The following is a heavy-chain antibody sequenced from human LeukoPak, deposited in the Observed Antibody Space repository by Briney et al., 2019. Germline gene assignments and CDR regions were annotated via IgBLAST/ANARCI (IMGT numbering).Heavy chain of an antibody. J-gene: IGHJ4*02. Sequence: GGSLRLSCAASGFTFSSYWMHWVRQAPGKGLVWVSRISSDGSDTNYADSVKGRFTISRDNAENTLYLQMNSLRAEDTAVYYCARIIAATGNRHFDYWGQGTLVTVSS. CDR2: ISSDGSDT. D-gene: IGHD6-13*01. V-gene: IGHV3-74*01. CDR1: GFTFSSYW. CDR3: ARIIAATGNRHFDY.